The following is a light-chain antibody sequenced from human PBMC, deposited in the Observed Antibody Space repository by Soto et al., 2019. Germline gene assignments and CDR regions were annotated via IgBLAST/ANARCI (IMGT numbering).Light chain of an antibody. CDR2: GAS. Sequence: EIVMTQSPATLSVSPGERATLSCRASQTVSTNLAWYQQIPGQAPRLLIFGASTRATGIPARFSGRGSGTEFTLTISSLQSEDFAVYYCQQYHNWPPITFGGGTKVEI. V-gene: IGKV3-15*01. CDR3: QQYHNWPPIT. J-gene: IGKJ4*01. CDR1: QTVSTN.